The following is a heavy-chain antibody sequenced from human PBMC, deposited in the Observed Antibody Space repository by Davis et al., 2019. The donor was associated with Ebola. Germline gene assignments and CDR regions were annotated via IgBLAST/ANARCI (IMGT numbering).Heavy chain of an antibody. V-gene: IGHV4-59*05. J-gene: IGHJ4*02. CDR2: VYYSGGST. CDR1: GGSISSYY. CDR3: ATRTSLTGAHFDH. D-gene: IGHD2-8*02. Sequence: SETLSLTCTVSGGSISSYYWSWIRQPPGKGLEWIGSVYYSGGSTYYNPSLKSRVTISVETSKNQFSLKLSSVTAADTAVYYCATRTSLTGAHFDHWGQGTLVTVSS.